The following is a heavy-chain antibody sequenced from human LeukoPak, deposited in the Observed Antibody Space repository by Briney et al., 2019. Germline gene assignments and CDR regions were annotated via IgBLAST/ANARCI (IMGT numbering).Heavy chain of an antibody. V-gene: IGHV3-48*03. D-gene: IGHD1-26*01. J-gene: IGHJ4*02. Sequence: PGGSLRLSCAASGFTLSSYGMNWVRQAPGKGLEWVSYISGSGGTIHSADSVKGRFTISRDNAKNSLYLQMNSLRAEDTGVYYCARSSGRYSWRFDNWGQGTLVTVSS. CDR2: ISGSGGTI. CDR1: GFTLSSYG. CDR3: ARSSGRYSWRFDN.